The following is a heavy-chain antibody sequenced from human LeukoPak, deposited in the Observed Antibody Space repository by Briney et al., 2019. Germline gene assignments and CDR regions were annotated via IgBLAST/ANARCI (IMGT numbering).Heavy chain of an antibody. CDR3: AKDRGGSYAFDY. CDR2: IWYDGSNK. Sequence: GGSLRLSCAASGFTFSSYGMHWVRQAPGKGLEWVAVIWYDGSNKYYADSVKGRFTISRDNSKHTLYLQMNSLRAEDTAVYYCAKDRGGSYAFDYWGQGTLVTVSS. V-gene: IGHV3-33*06. CDR1: GFTFSSYG. J-gene: IGHJ4*02. D-gene: IGHD1-26*01.